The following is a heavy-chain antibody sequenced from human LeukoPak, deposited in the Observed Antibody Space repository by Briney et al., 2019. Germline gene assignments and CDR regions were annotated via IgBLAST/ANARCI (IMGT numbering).Heavy chain of an antibody. D-gene: IGHD4-23*01. CDR3: ATRRWRPTTYY. Sequence: SVTLSLTCAVYGGSFSGYYWRWIRQPPGKGREGIGDLNHSGSTNYNPCLKRRVTISVDKSKNRFSVKLSSVTAADTAVYYCATRRWRPTTYYWGQGTLVTVSS. J-gene: IGHJ4*02. V-gene: IGHV4-34*01. CDR1: GGSFSGYY. CDR2: LNHSGST.